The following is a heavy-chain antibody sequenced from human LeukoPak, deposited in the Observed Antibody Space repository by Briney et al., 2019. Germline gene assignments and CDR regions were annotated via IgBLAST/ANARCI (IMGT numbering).Heavy chain of an antibody. CDR2: IYYSGST. CDR3: ASQHYDSSGYYYADYFDY. Sequence: SETLSLTCAVYGGSFSGYDWSWIRQPPGKGLEWIGSIYYSGSTYYNPSLKSRVTISVDTSKNQFSLKLSSVTAADTAVYYCASQHYDSSGYYYADYFDYWGQGTLVTVSS. V-gene: IGHV4-34*01. J-gene: IGHJ4*02. CDR1: GGSFSGYD. D-gene: IGHD3-22*01.